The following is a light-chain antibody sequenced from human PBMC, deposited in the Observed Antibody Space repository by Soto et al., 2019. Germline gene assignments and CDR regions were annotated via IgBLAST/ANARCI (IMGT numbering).Light chain of an antibody. CDR2: AAS. CDR3: QQYNNWPRT. V-gene: IGKV3-15*01. CDR1: RNVDRK. J-gene: IGKJ1*01. Sequence: EIVMAQSPGPLSVSPGEGSTLFCTTSRNVDRKLAWYQQKPGQAPRLLIYAASTRATGVPARFSGSGSGTEFTLTISSLQSEDFADYYCQQYNNWPRTFGQGTKVDI.